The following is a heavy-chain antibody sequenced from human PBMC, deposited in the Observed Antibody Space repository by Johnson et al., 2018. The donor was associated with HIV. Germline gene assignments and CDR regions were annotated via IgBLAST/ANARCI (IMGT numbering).Heavy chain of an antibody. V-gene: IGHV3-30*04. CDR3: ARDGGIAATDAFDI. Sequence: QVQLVESGGGVVQPGRSLRLSCAASGFTFSSYAMHWVRQAPGKGLEWVAVISYDGSNKYYADSVKGRFTISRDNSKNTLYLQMNSLRAEDTGVYYCARDGGIAATDAFDIWGQGTKVTVSS. J-gene: IGHJ3*02. CDR2: ISYDGSNK. CDR1: GFTFSSYA. D-gene: IGHD6-13*01.